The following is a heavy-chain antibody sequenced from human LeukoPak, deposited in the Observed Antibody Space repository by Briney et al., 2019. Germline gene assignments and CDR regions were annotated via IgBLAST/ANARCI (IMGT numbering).Heavy chain of an antibody. V-gene: IGHV3-21*01. CDR2: ISSSSSYI. CDR1: GFTFSSYS. Sequence: NSGGSLRLSCAASGFTFSSYSMNWVRPAPGKGLEWVSSISSSSSYIYYADSVKGRFTISRDNAKNSLYLQMNSLRAEDTAVYYCARVEGLEYDSSGYYYTFDYWGQGTLVTVSS. J-gene: IGHJ4*02. D-gene: IGHD3-22*01. CDR3: ARVEGLEYDSSGYYYTFDY.